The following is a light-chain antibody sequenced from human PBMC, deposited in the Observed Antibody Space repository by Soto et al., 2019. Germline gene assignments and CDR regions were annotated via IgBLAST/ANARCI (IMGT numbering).Light chain of an antibody. CDR2: EGN. J-gene: IGLJ3*02. Sequence: QSALTQPASVCGSPGQSITISCTGTSSDVGSYNLVSWYQQHPGKAPKLMISEGNKRPSGISNRFSGSKSGNTASLTISGLQAEDEADYYCCSFATSGTWVFGGGTQLTVL. CDR3: CSFATSGTWV. CDR1: SSDVGSYNL. V-gene: IGLV2-23*01.